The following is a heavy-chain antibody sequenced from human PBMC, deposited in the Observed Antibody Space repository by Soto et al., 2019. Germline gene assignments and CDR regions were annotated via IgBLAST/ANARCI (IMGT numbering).Heavy chain of an antibody. J-gene: IGHJ4*02. CDR2: ITETGGDA. V-gene: IGHV3-23*01. CDR3: ARVSTDAYPGSRIFDF. D-gene: IGHD3-10*01. CDR1: GLTFGSRG. Sequence: GGPLRLSCVASGLTFGSRGMSWVSRAPAEGLQWVSTITETGGDAKYGDSARRRFVISRDNSKKTVYLQMTSLTAEDTAMYFCARVSTDAYPGSRIFDFWGRGTLVTVSS.